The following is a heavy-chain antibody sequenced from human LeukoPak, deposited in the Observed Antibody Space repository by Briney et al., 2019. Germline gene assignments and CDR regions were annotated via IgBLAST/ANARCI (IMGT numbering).Heavy chain of an antibody. CDR2: IYYSGST. D-gene: IGHD6-6*01. CDR3: ARGSIAAFADFDY. V-gene: IGHV4-59*01. J-gene: IGHJ4*02. CDR1: GGSISSYY. Sequence: PSETLSLTCTVSGGSISSYYWSWIRQPPGKGLEWIGYIYYSGSTNYIPSLKSRVTISVDTSKNQFSLKLSSVTAADTAVYYCARGSIAAFADFDYWGQGTLVTVSS.